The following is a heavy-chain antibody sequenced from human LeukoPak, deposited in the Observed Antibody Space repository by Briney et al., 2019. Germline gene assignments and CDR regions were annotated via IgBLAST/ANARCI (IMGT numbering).Heavy chain of an antibody. J-gene: IGHJ4*02. CDR1: GFTFSSYA. Sequence: PGGSLRLSCAASGFTFSSYAMTWVRQAPRKGLEWVSAISGSGSSTYYADSVKGRFTISRDNSKNTLYLQVSSLRAEDTAVYYCAKDLSAGVTYPRVDYWGQGTLVTVSS. V-gene: IGHV3-23*01. CDR3: AKDLSAGVTYPRVDY. D-gene: IGHD3-3*01. CDR2: ISGSGSST.